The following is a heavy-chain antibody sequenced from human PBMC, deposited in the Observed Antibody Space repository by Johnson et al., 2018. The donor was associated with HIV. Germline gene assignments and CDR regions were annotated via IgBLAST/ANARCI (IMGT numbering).Heavy chain of an antibody. CDR1: GFIVSSNY. CDR2: IYSGGST. D-gene: IGHD6-6*01. CDR3: ARDRYSSSSGAFAI. J-gene: IGHJ3*02. Sequence: MQLVESGGGLIQPGGSLRLSCAASGFIVSSNYVSWVRQAPGKGLERVSFIYSGGSTGYADSVKGRYTISRDNAKNSLYLQMNSLIAEGTALYYCARDRYSSSSGAFAIWGQGTMVTVSS. V-gene: IGHV3-53*01.